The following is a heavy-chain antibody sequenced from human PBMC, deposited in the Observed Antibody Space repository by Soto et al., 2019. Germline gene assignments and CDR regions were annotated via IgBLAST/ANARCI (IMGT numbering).Heavy chain of an antibody. Sequence: PGGSLRLSFAASGFIFENFGVSWVSQAPGKGLEWISSISGSGFKKYYADSVKGRFTISRDNSKSTVYLELNNLSAEDTAVYHCAKNQGVELVPLATVDWFDPWGQGSVVTVSS. D-gene: IGHD4-17*01. J-gene: IGHJ5*02. V-gene: IGHV3-23*01. CDR2: ISGSGFKK. CDR3: AKNQGVELVPLATVDWFDP. CDR1: GFIFENFG.